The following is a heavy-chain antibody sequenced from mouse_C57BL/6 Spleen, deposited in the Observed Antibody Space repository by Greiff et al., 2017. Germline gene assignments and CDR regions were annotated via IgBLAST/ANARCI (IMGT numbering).Heavy chain of an antibody. J-gene: IGHJ1*03. CDR1: GYTFTDYY. V-gene: IGHV1-26*01. CDR2: INPNNGGT. Sequence: EVQLQQSGPELVKPGASVKISCKASGYTFTDYYMNWVKQSHGKSLEWIGDINPNNGGTSYNQKFKGKATLTVDKSSSTAYMELRSLTSEDSAVYYCAKGDGNYEGYFDVWGTGTTVTVSS. CDR3: AKGDGNYEGYFDV. D-gene: IGHD2-1*01.